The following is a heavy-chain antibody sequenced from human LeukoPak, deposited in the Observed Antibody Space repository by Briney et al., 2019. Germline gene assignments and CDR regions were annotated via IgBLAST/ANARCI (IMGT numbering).Heavy chain of an antibody. J-gene: IGHJ4*02. CDR1: GYTFTSYY. V-gene: IGHV1-46*01. Sequence: ASVKVSCKASGYTFTSYYMHWVRQAPGQGLEWMGIINPSVGSTSYAQKFQGRVTMTRDTSTSTVYMELSSLRSEDTAVYYCARAYYDFWSGYYKISNSGYDYWGQGTLVTVSS. CDR3: ARAYYDFWSGYYKISNSGYDY. D-gene: IGHD3-3*01. CDR2: INPSVGST.